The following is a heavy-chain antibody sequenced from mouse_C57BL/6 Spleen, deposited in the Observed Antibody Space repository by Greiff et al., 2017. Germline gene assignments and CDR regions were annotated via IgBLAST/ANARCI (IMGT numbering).Heavy chain of an antibody. J-gene: IGHJ4*01. D-gene: IGHD2-1*01. V-gene: IGHV2-6*03. CDR1: GFSLTSYG. CDR3: ARPHLLSGAMDY. Sequence: VKVEESGPGQVAPSQSLSITCTVSGFSLTSYGVHWVRQPPGKGLEWLVVIWSDGSTTYNSALKSRLSISKDNSKSQVFLKMNSLQTDDTAMYYCARPHLLSGAMDYWGQGTSVTVSS. CDR2: IWSDGST.